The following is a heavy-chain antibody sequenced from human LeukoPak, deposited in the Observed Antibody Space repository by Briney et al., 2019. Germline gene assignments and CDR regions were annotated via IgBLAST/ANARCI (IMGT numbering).Heavy chain of an antibody. CDR2: INTNTGNP. D-gene: IGHD1-26*01. V-gene: IGHV7-4-1*02. J-gene: IGHJ4*02. Sequence: VASVKVSCKASGYTFTSYAMNWARQAPGQGLEWMGWINTNTGNPTYAQGFTGRFVFSLDTSVSTAYLQISSLKAEDTAVYYCATRRELLPYYYFDYWGQGTLVTVSS. CDR3: ATRRELLPYYYFDY. CDR1: GYTFTSYA.